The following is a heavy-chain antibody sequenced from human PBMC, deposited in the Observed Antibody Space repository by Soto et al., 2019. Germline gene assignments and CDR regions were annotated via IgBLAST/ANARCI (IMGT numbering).Heavy chain of an antibody. CDR1: GVSISSGGYY. J-gene: IGHJ5*02. V-gene: IGHV4-31*03. D-gene: IGHD1-20*01. CDR2: IYYSGST. Sequence: SETLSLTCTVSGVSISSGGYYWSWIRQHPGKGLEWIGYIYYSGSTYYNPSLKSRVTISVDTSKNQFSLKLSSVTAADTAVYYCARADHNWNDARDWFDPWGQGTLVTVSS. CDR3: ARADHNWNDARDWFDP.